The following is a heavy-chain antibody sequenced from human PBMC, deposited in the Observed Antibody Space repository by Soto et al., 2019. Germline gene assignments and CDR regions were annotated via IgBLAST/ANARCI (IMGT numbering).Heavy chain of an antibody. CDR2: IYYSGST. Sequence: PSETLSLTCTVSGGSISSYYWSWIRQPPGKGLEWIGYIYYSGSTNYNPSLKSRVTISVDTSKNQFSLKLSSVTAADTAVYYCARVYYDSSGYYRLGAHYWYFDLWGRGTLVTVSS. V-gene: IGHV4-59*01. CDR3: ARVYYDSSGYYRLGAHYWYFDL. J-gene: IGHJ2*01. CDR1: GGSISSYY. D-gene: IGHD3-22*01.